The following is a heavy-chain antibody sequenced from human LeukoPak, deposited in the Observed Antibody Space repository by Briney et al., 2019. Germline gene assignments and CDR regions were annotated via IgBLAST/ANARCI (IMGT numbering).Heavy chain of an antibody. CDR2: IYPGDSDP. Sequence: GESLKISCKGSGYRFTSYWIGWVRPMPGKGLEWMGIIYPGDSDPIYSPSFQVQVTISADKSISTAYLQWSSLKASDTAMYYCARGGPYYYDSSTSSFDYWGQGTLVSVSS. CDR1: GYRFTSYW. J-gene: IGHJ4*02. CDR3: ARGGPYYYDSSTSSFDY. D-gene: IGHD3-22*01. V-gene: IGHV5-51*01.